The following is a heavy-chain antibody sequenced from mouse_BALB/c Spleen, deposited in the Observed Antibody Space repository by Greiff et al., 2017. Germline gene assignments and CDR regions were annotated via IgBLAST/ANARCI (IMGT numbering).Heavy chain of an antibody. D-gene: IGHD1-1*01. CDR3: TRQGYYGSSRYFDV. V-gene: IGHV6-6*02. J-gene: IGHJ1*01. Sequence: EVQLQESGGGLVQPGGSMKLSCVASGFTFSNYWMNWVRQSPEKGLEWVAEIRLKSNNYATHYAESVKGRFTISRDDSKSSVYLQMNNLRAEDTGIYYCTRQGYYGSSRYFDVWGAGTTVTVSS. CDR2: IRLKSNNYAT. CDR1: GFTFSNYW.